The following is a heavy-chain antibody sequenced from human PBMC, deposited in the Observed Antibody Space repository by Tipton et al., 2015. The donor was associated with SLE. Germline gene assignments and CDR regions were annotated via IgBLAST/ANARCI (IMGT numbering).Heavy chain of an antibody. Sequence: TLSLTCAVYGGSLSGYYWSWIRQSPGKGLEWIDDINHVGRNNYNPSLRSRATISIDTSKTQFSLKLTSVTAADTAVYDCGGRCDWNYKDYFDYWGEATPVTVS. CDR2: INHVGRN. V-gene: IGHV4-34*01. CDR3: GGRCDWNYKDYFDY. D-gene: IGHD1-7*01. J-gene: IGHJ4*02. CDR1: GGSLSGYY.